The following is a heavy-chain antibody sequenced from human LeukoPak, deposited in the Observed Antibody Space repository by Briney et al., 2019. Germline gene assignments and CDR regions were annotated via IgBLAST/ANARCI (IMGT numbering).Heavy chain of an antibody. CDR3: ARDNTGWSRDY. V-gene: IGHV3-21*06. J-gene: IGHJ4*02. CDR2: ITSGGVP. D-gene: IGHD6-19*01. CDR1: GFTFSAHS. Sequence: GGSLRLSCAASGFTFSAHSMSWIRQAPGKGLEWVSTITSGGVPYYAGSLKGQFTISRDNARNLVYLQMSGLRAEDTAVFYCARDNTGWSRDYWGQGTQVTVS.